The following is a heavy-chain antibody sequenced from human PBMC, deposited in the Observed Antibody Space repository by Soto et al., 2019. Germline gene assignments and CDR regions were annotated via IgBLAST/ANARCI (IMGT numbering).Heavy chain of an antibody. D-gene: IGHD1-26*01. V-gene: IGHV3-33*01. Sequence: SLRLSCAASGFTFSSYGMHWVRQAPGKGLEWVAVIWYDGSNKYYADSVKGRFTISRDNSKNTLYLQMNSLRAEDTAVYYCARDGTRSGSYYPNYYYYGMDVWGQGTTVTVSS. CDR2: IWYDGSNK. CDR3: ARDGTRSGSYYPNYYYYGMDV. CDR1: GFTFSSYG. J-gene: IGHJ6*02.